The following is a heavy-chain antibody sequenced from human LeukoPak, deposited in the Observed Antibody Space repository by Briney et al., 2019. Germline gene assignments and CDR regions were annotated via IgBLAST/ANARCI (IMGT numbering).Heavy chain of an antibody. CDR2: ISGSGGST. D-gene: IGHD3-3*01. CDR1: GFTFSSYA. Sequence: PGGSLRLSCAASGFTFSSYAMSWVRQAPGKGLEWVSAISGSGGSTYYADSVKGRFTISRDNSKNTLYLQMNSLRAEDTAVYYCARGSSSITIFGVVITNFDYWGQGTLVTVSS. J-gene: IGHJ4*02. V-gene: IGHV3-23*01. CDR3: ARGSSSITIFGVVITNFDY.